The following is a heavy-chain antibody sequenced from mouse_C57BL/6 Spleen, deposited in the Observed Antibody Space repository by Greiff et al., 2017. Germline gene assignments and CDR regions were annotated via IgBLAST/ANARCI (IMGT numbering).Heavy chain of an antibody. CDR2: IDPSDSET. CDR3: ASLYSPYAMDY. Sequence: QVQLQQSGAELVRPGSSVKLSCKASGYTFTSYWMHWVKQRPIQGLEWIGNIDPSDSETHYNQKFKDKATLTVDKSSSTAYMQLSSLTSEDSAVYYCASLYSPYAMDYWGQGTSVTVSS. J-gene: IGHJ4*01. CDR1: GYTFTSYW. V-gene: IGHV1-52*01. D-gene: IGHD2-3*01.